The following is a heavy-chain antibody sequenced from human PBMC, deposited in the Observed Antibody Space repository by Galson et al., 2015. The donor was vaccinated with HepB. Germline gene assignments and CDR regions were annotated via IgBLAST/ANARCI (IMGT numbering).Heavy chain of an antibody. CDR2: LSGDSIII. CDR1: GFTLNTHA. J-gene: IGHJ4*02. CDR3: ARDVAKQFVSGLNYFDY. Sequence: SLRLSCAASGFTLNTHAMAWVRQPPGKGPEWVSALSGDSIIIHYADSVKGRFTISKDNSENTLYLHMNSLGAEDTAVYYCARDVAKQFVSGLNYFDYWGQGTLVTVSS. V-gene: IGHV3-23*01. D-gene: IGHD6-6*01.